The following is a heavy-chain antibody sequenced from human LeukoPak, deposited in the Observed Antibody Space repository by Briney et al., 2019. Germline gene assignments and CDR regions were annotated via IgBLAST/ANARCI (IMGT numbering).Heavy chain of an antibody. D-gene: IGHD1-26*01. CDR2: IWYDGSNT. J-gene: IGHJ4*02. V-gene: IGHV3-33*01. CDR3: ARDLNAVGASASNFDY. Sequence: GSSLRLSCAVSGVTFSRYGTHCVRQAPGKGLGCVAVIWYDGSNTYYTDSVKGRFTISRDNSKNTLYLQMNSLRAEDSAVYYCARDLNAVGASASNFDYWGQGTLVTVSS. CDR1: GVTFSRYG.